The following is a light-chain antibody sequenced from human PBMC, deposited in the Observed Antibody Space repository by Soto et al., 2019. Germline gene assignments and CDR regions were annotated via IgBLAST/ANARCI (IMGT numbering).Light chain of an antibody. CDR2: LGS. J-gene: IGKJ2*01. V-gene: IGKV2-28*01. CDR3: MQALQTSYT. Sequence: DIVMTQSPLSLPVIPGEPASISCRSSQSLLNSNGNNYLDWYLQKPGQSPQLLIYLGSNRASGVPDRFSGSGSGTDFTLKISRVEAEYVGVYYCMQALQTSYTVGQATKV. CDR1: QSLLNSNGNNY.